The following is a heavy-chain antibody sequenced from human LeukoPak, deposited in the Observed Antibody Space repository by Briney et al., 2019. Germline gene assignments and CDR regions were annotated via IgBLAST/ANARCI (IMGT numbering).Heavy chain of an antibody. Sequence: GGSLRLSCAASGFSFSKFSMNWVRQAPGKGLEWASYISGSGTTIYYADSVKGRFTISRDNAKNSLYLQMNSLRAEDTAVYYCARLVDTTIYSWGQGTLVTVSS. CDR2: ISGSGTTI. CDR3: ARLVDTTIYS. CDR1: GFSFSKFS. V-gene: IGHV3-48*04. J-gene: IGHJ4*02. D-gene: IGHD5-18*01.